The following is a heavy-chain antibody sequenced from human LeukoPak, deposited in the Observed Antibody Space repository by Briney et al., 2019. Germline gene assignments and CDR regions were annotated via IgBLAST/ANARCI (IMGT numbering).Heavy chain of an antibody. Sequence: ASVNVSCTASGYTFTGYYMHWVRQAPGQGLEWMGWINPNSGGTTYAQKFQGRVTMTRDTSISTAYMELSRLRSDDTAVYYCASLPYSGGWSYYYGMDVWGQGTTVTVSS. V-gene: IGHV1-2*02. J-gene: IGHJ6*02. D-gene: IGHD6-19*01. CDR3: ASLPYSGGWSYYYGMDV. CDR1: GYTFTGYY. CDR2: INPNSGGT.